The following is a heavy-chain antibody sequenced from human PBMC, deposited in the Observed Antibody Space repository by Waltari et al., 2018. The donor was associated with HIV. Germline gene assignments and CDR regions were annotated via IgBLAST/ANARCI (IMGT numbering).Heavy chain of an antibody. CDR3: AGAPNGDFSWLDP. V-gene: IGHV4-39*07. CDR1: GGSVTSSTYY. D-gene: IGHD4-17*01. Sequence: QLQLQESGPGLVKPSETLSLTCTVSGGSVTSSTYYWGWVRQAPGRGLEWIGAISYRGSAYYTPSLESRVTISLDTSKNQFSLKLQSVTAADTAVYYCAGAPNGDFSWLDPWGQGTLVTVSS. J-gene: IGHJ5*02. CDR2: ISYRGSA.